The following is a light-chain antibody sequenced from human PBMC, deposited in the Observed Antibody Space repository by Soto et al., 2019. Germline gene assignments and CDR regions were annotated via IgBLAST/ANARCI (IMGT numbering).Light chain of an antibody. CDR2: DAS. CDR1: QDISNY. V-gene: IGKV1-33*01. Sequence: DIQMTQSPSSLSASVGDRVTITCQASQDISNYLNWYQQKPGKAPKLLIYDASNLETGVPSRFSGSGSGTDFTFTISSLQSEDFAVYYCQQYNNWPPVTFGGGTKVDI. CDR3: QQYNNWPPVT. J-gene: IGKJ4*01.